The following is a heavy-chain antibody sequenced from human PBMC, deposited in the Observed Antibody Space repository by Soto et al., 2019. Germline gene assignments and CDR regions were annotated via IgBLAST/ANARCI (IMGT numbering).Heavy chain of an antibody. CDR1: GDSISGSDW. Sequence: QVQLQESGPGLVKPSGTLSLTCGVSGDSISGSDWWSWVRQPPGKGLEWIGEISQSGTTIYNPSLESRVTISVDKSKTSFSLKVDSVTAADTAVYFCVREVSDTAAFDSWGQGTLVTVSS. D-gene: IGHD2-21*01. V-gene: IGHV4-4*02. CDR2: ISQSGTT. J-gene: IGHJ4*02. CDR3: VREVSDTAAFDS.